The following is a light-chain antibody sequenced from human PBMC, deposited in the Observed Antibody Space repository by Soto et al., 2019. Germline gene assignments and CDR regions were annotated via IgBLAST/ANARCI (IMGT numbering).Light chain of an antibody. Sequence: EFVLTQSPGTLSLSPGERATLSCRASQSVRSSHLAWYQQKPGQAPRLLIYGASSRATGIPDKFSGSGSGTDFTLTISRLEPEDFAVYHCQQYSSSPLTFGGGTKVDIK. CDR2: GAS. V-gene: IGKV3-20*01. CDR1: QSVRSSH. CDR3: QQYSSSPLT. J-gene: IGKJ4*01.